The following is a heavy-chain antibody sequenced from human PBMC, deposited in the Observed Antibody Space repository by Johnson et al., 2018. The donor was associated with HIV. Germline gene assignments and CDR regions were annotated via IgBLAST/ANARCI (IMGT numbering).Heavy chain of an antibody. CDR3: AKDWLRWVLTADAFDI. CDR2: ISYDGSNK. CDR1: GFTFSSYA. Sequence: QVQLVESGGGVVQPGRSLRLSCAASGFTFSSYAMHWVRQAPGKGLEWVAVISYDGSNKYYADPVKGRFTISRDNSKNTLYLQMNSLRAEDAAVYYCAKDWLRWVLTADAFDIWGQGTMVTVSS. J-gene: IGHJ3*02. V-gene: IGHV3-30-3*02. D-gene: IGHD2-21*02.